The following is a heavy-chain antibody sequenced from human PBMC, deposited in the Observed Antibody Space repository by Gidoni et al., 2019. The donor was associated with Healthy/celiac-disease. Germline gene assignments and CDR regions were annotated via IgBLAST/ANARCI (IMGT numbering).Heavy chain of an antibody. CDR2: ISYDGSNK. V-gene: IGHV3-30*18. CDR1: GFTFSSYG. J-gene: IGHJ4*02. Sequence: QVQLVESGGGVVQPGRSLRLSCAASGFTFSSYGMHWVRQAPGKGPEWVAVISYDGSNKYYADSVKGRFTISRDNSKNTLYLQMNSLRAEDTAVYYCAKSFDVDTAMDYDYWGQGTLVTVSS. D-gene: IGHD5-18*01. CDR3: AKSFDVDTAMDYDY.